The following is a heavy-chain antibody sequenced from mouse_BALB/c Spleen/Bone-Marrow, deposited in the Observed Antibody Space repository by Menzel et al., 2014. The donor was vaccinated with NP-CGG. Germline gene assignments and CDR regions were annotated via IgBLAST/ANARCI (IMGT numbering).Heavy chain of an antibody. CDR1: RFDFSRYX. J-gene: IGHJ1*01. D-gene: IGHD1-1*01. V-gene: IGHV4-1*02. CDR3: ARLNYYGNLFF. Sequence: EVQVVESGGGLVQPGGSLKLSCAASRFDFSRYXXSWVXQAPGKGLEWIGEINPDNSTINYTPSLKDKFIISRDNAKNTLYLQIIKLRSDDTALYYCARLNYYGNLFFWGAGTTVTVSS. CDR2: INPDNSTI.